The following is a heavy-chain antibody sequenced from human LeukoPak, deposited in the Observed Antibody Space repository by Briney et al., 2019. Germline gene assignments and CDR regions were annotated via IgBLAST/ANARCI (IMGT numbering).Heavy chain of an antibody. CDR2: INPNSGGT. V-gene: IGHV1-2*02. CDR3: ARDHVLWFGELYGMDV. J-gene: IGHJ6*02. Sequence: ASVKVSCKASGYTFTGYYMHWVRQAPGQGLEWMGWINPNSGGTNYAQKFQGRVTMTRDTSISTAYMELSRLRSDDTAVYYCARDHVLWFGELYGMDVWGQGTTVTVSS. CDR1: GYTFTGYY. D-gene: IGHD3-10*01.